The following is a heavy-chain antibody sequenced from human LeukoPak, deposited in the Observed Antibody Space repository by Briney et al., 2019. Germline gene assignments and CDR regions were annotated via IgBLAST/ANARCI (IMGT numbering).Heavy chain of an antibody. D-gene: IGHD3-10*01. CDR3: ASHRTYYYGSGSYSPDY. CDR1: GFTVSSNY. CDR2: IYSGGST. J-gene: IGHJ4*02. Sequence: GGSLRLSCAASGFTVSSNYMSWVRQAPGKGLEWVSVIYSGGSTYYADSVKGRFTISRDNSKNTLYLQMNSLRAEDTAVYYCASHRTYYYGSGSYSPDYCGQGTLVTVSS. V-gene: IGHV3-53*01.